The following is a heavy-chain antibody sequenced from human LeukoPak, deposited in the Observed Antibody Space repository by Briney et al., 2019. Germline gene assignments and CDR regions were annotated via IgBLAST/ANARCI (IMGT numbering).Heavy chain of an antibody. J-gene: IGHJ4*02. D-gene: IGHD5-12*01. CDR1: GFTFSNAW. CDR2: IKRKTDGGTT. V-gene: IGHV3-15*01. CDR3: TITVATSIDY. Sequence: PGGSLRLSCAASGFTFSNAWMRWVRQAPGKGLEWVGRIKRKTDGGTTDYAAPVKGRFTISRDDSKNTLYLQMNSLNIEDTAVYYCTITVATSIDYWGQGTLVTVSS.